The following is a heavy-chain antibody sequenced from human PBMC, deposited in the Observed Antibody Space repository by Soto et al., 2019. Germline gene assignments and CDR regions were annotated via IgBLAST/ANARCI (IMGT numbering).Heavy chain of an antibody. CDR2: IIPIFGTV. J-gene: IGHJ2*01. Sequence: QVQLVQSGAEVKKPGSSVKVSCKASGGTFSNYPISWVRQAPGQGLEWMGGIIPIFGTVTYAQKIQGRVTITADESTSTAYMELRSLRSQDTAVYYCARGNHRWLQLWYFDLWGRGTLVTVSS. D-gene: IGHD5-12*01. CDR3: ARGNHRWLQLWYFDL. V-gene: IGHV1-69*12. CDR1: GGTFSNYP.